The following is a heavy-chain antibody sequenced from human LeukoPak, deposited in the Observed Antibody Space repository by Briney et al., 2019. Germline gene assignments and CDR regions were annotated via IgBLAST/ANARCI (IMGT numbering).Heavy chain of an antibody. D-gene: IGHD2-21*02. V-gene: IGHV3-7*01. CDR1: GVTLSSYA. CDR3: ARDATRGGDNDY. J-gene: IGHJ4*02. CDR2: INEDGSYK. Sequence: PGGSLRLSCAASGVTLSSYAMSWVRQAPGKGLEWVANINEDGSYKYHADSVKGRLTISRDNAKNSLYLQMNSLRAEDTAVYYCARDATRGGDNDYWGQGTRVIVSS.